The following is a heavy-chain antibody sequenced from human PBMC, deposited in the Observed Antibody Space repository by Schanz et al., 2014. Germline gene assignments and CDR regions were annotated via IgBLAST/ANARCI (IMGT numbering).Heavy chain of an antibody. CDR3: ARDLSSLIQGDV. Sequence: EVQLVESGGGVVRPGGSLRLSCAASGFTFDDYAMSWVRQAPGKGLEWVSTLSGSGAGTFYADSVKGRFTISRDNSENTLYLQMNGLRAEDTAVYFCARDLSSLIQGDVWGKGTTVTVSS. D-gene: IGHD2-2*01. V-gene: IGHV3-23*04. CDR2: LSGSGAGT. J-gene: IGHJ6*04. CDR1: GFTFDDYA.